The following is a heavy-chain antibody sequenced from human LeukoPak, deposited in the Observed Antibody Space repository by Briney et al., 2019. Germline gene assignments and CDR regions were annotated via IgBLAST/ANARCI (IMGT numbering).Heavy chain of an antibody. J-gene: IGHJ4*02. V-gene: IGHV3-21*01. Sequence: KPGGSLRLSCAASGFTFTTYSMNWVPQAPGKGLEWVSYISSSGTYLYYADSVKGGFTISRDNAKSSLYLVMNSLRAEDTAVYFCTRGDYSYFDSINYYQAEGLEYWGRGALVTVSS. CDR3: TRGDYSYFDSINYYQAEGLEY. CDR2: ISSSGTYL. D-gene: IGHD3-22*01. CDR1: GFTFTTYS.